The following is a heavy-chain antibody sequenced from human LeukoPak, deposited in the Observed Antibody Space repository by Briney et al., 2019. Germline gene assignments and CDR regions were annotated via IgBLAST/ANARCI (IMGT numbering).Heavy chain of an antibody. CDR1: GFTFSSYG. CDR3: AKAYHYYDSSGDFDY. D-gene: IGHD3-22*01. Sequence: GGSLRLSCAASGFTFSSYGMHWVRQAPGKGLEWVAVIWYDGSNKYYADSVKGRFTISRDNSKNTLYLQMNSLRAEGTAVYYCAKAYHYYDSSGDFDYWGQGTLVTVSS. J-gene: IGHJ4*02. CDR2: IWYDGSNK. V-gene: IGHV3-33*06.